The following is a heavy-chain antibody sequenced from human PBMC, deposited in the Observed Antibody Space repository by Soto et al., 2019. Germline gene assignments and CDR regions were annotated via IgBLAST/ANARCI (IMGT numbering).Heavy chain of an antibody. CDR2: INHGGST. D-gene: IGHD2-2*01. CDR1: GGSFSDYY. Sequence: PSETLSLTCAVYGGSFSDYYWSWIRQPPGKGLEWIGRINHGGSTYYNPSLKSRVIISVDTSKNQFSLKLSSVTAADTAVYYCARHVGYCSSTSCLKSYDYWGQGTLVTVSS. V-gene: IGHV4-34*01. J-gene: IGHJ4*02. CDR3: ARHVGYCSSTSCLKSYDY.